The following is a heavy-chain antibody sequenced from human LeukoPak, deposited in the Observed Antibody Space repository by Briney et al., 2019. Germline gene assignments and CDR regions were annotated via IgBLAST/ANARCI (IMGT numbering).Heavy chain of an antibody. Sequence: HPGGSLRLSCAASGFTFSSYAMIWVRQAPGKGLELVSTISGSGASTFYADSVRGRFITSKDIPSNIVYLQMNSLRAEDTAVYYCAKGSRGYTNYYFDYWGQGTLVTVSS. D-gene: IGHD2-2*02. CDR3: AKGSRGYTNYYFDY. CDR1: GFTFSSYA. V-gene: IGHV3-23*01. CDR2: ISGSGAST. J-gene: IGHJ4*02.